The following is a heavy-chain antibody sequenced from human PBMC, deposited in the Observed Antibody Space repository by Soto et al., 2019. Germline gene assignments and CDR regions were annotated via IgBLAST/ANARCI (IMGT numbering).Heavy chain of an antibody. CDR3: ARVKWEGIAVAGTGNYYYYGMDV. J-gene: IGHJ6*02. CDR2: IYYSGST. V-gene: IGHV4-59*01. Sequence: PSETLSLTCTVSGGSIRSYYRSWIRQPPGKGLEWIGYIYYSGSTNYNPSLKSRVTISVDTSKNQFSLKLSSVTAADTAVYYCARVKWEGIAVAGTGNYYYYGMDVWGQGTTVTVSS. D-gene: IGHD6-19*01. CDR1: GGSIRSYY.